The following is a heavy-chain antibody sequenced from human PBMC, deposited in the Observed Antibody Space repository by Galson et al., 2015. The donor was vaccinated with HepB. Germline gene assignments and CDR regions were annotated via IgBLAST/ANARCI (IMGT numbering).Heavy chain of an antibody. Sequence: SLRLSCAASGFTFSSYAMSWVRQAPGKGLEWVSAISGSGGSTYYADSVKGRFTISRDNSKNTLYLQMNSLRAEDTAVYYCAKCPMITFGGVMGRGDAFDIWGQGTMVTVSS. CDR3: AKCPMITFGGVMGRGDAFDI. CDR2: ISGSGGST. V-gene: IGHV3-23*01. CDR1: GFTFSSYA. D-gene: IGHD3-16*01. J-gene: IGHJ3*02.